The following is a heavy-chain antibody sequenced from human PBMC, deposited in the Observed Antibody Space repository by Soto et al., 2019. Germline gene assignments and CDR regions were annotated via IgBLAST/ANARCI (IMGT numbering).Heavy chain of an antibody. CDR1: GFTFDDYA. J-gene: IGHJ4*02. V-gene: IGHV3-9*01. D-gene: IGHD1-26*01. CDR3: AKEVVGATGLDY. CDR2: ISWNSGSI. Sequence: PGWSLRLSCAASGFTFDDYAMHWVRQAPGKGLEWVSGISWNSGSIGYADSVKGRFTISRDNAKNSLYLQMNSLRAEDTALYYCAKEVVGATGLDYWGQGTLGTVA.